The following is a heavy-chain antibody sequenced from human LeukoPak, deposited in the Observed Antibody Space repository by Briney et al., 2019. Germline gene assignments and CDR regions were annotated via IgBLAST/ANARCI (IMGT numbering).Heavy chain of an antibody. Sequence: SETLSLTCTVSGGSIRSYFWSWIRQPPGKGLEWIGYIYYSGSTNYNPSLKSRVTISVDTSKNQFSLKLSSVTAADTAVYYCARGSDHYDGSGYRYFDLWGRGTLATVSS. CDR1: GGSIRSYF. CDR2: IYYSGST. J-gene: IGHJ2*01. V-gene: IGHV4-59*01. D-gene: IGHD3-22*01. CDR3: ARGSDHYDGSGYRYFDL.